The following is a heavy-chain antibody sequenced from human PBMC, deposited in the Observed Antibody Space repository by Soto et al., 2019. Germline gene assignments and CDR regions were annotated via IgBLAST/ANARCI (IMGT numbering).Heavy chain of an antibody. CDR1: GGSISSFY. Sequence: SETLSLTCTVSGGSISSFYWSWIRQPPGKGLEWIGYIYYSGSTNYNPSLKSRVTISVDTSKNQFSLKLSSVTAADTAVYYCARKGTDYYDSSGYFGGSFDYWGQGTLVTVSS. CDR3: ARKGTDYYDSSGYFGGSFDY. V-gene: IGHV4-59*01. D-gene: IGHD3-22*01. J-gene: IGHJ4*02. CDR2: IYYSGST.